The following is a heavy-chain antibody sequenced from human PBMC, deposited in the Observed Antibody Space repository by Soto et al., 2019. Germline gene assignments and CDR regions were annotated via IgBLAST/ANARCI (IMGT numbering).Heavy chain of an antibody. CDR3: ARDQTTGDWFDA. Sequence: PGGSLRLSCGASGFDFSHYWMHWVRQAPGKGLVWVSRINGDGSDIKYADSVKGRFTISRDNAKNTVYLQMNSLRADDTAVYYCARDQTTGDWFDAWGQGALVTVSS. CDR1: GFDFSHYW. V-gene: IGHV3-74*03. J-gene: IGHJ5*02. D-gene: IGHD4-17*01. CDR2: INGDGSDI.